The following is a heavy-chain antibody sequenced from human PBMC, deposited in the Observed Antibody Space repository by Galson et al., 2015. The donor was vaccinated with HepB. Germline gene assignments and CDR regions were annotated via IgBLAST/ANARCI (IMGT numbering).Heavy chain of an antibody. CDR3: AKDSSAYYDISGYYWGDFDY. D-gene: IGHD3-22*01. Sequence: SLRLSCAVSGFTFSYYVMSWVRQAPGEGLEWVSTITGSGGSTYYADSVKGRFTISRDNSKNTLFLQMNSLRAEDTAVYYCAKDSSAYYDISGYYWGDFDYWGQGTLVTVSS. V-gene: IGHV3-23*01. CDR1: GFTFSYYV. J-gene: IGHJ4*02. CDR2: ITGSGGST.